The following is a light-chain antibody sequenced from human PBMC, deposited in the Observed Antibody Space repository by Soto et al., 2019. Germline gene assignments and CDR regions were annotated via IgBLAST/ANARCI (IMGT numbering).Light chain of an antibody. Sequence: QSALTQPASVSGSPGQSITIPCTGTSSDVGAYKYVSWCQHHPGKAPKLMIYDVSNRPSGVSNRFSGSKSGNTASLTISGLQAEDEADYYCSSYTGSSTPYVFGTGTKLTVL. V-gene: IGLV2-14*03. J-gene: IGLJ1*01. CDR3: SSYTGSSTPYV. CDR1: SSDVGAYKY. CDR2: DVS.